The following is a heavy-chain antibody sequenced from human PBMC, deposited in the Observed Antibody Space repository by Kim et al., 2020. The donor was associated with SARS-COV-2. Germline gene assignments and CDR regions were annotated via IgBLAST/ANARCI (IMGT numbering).Heavy chain of an antibody. V-gene: IGHV1-58*01. CDR2: IVVGSGNT. CDR3: AAAAINPFDY. Sequence: SVKVSCKASGFTFTSSAVQWVRQARGQRLEWIGWIVVGSGNTNYAQKFQARVPITSDMSTSPAYMELSSQRSEDTAVYYCAAAAINPFDYWGQGTLVTVSS. CDR1: GFTFTSSA. J-gene: IGHJ4*02.